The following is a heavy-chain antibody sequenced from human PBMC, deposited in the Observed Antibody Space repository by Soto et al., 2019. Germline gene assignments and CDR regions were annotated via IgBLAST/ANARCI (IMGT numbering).Heavy chain of an antibody. V-gene: IGHV1-18*01. CDR1: GYTFTSYG. Sequence: QVQLVQSGAEVKKPGASVKVSCKASGYTFTSYGISCVRQAPGQWLELMGWISAYNGNTNYAQKRQGRVTMTTDTSTSTAYMELRSLRSDDTAVYYCARQIRPRGLAFSSFDCWGQGALVTV. D-gene: IGHD6-19*01. J-gene: IGHJ4*02. CDR2: ISAYNGNT. CDR3: ARQIRPRGLAFSSFDC.